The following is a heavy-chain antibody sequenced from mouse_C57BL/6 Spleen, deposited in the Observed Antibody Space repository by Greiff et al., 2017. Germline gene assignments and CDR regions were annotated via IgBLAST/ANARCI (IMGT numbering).Heavy chain of an antibody. CDR1: GFTFTSYW. CDR3: ARGVGRYFDY. Sequence: VQLLQPGAELVMPGASVKLSCKASGFTFTSYWMHWVKQRPGQGLEWIGEIDPSDSYTNYNQKLKGKFTLTVDNASSTVYLQLSSLTSEDSAVYYCARGVGRYFDYWGQGTTLTVSS. V-gene: IGHV1-69*01. CDR2: IDPSDSYT. J-gene: IGHJ2*01. D-gene: IGHD4-1*01.